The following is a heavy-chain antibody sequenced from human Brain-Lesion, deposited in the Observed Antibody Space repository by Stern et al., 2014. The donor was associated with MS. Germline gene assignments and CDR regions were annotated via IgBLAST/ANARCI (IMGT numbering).Heavy chain of an antibody. J-gene: IGHJ4*02. CDR2: IYYRGST. V-gene: IGHV4-39*01. Sequence: QLQLQESGPGLVKPSETLSLTCTVSGGSISSSSYYWGWIRQPPGKGLEWIGSIYYRGSTYYNPSLKSPVTISMATSKNQFSLRLSSVTAADTAVYFCAKLWLGELPESPFDYWGQGTLVTVSS. D-gene: IGHD3-10*01. CDR1: GGSISSSSYY. CDR3: AKLWLGELPESPFDY.